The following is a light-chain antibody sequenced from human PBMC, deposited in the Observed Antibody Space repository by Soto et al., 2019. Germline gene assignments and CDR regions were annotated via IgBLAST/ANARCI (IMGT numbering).Light chain of an antibody. V-gene: IGLV2-14*01. CDR1: RSDIGDSNF. CDR3: ASFRSGTILV. CDR2: EVN. J-gene: IGLJ1*01. Sequence: QSVLTQPASVSGSPGQSVTTSCTGPRSDIGDSNFISWYQHSPGKAPRLLIYEVNNRPSGVSRRFSGSKAGNTASLTTSGLLDDDEADYFCASFRSGTILVFGSGTKV.